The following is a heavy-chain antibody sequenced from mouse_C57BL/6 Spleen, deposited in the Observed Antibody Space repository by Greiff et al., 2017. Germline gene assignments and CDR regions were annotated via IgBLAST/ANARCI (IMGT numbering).Heavy chain of an antibody. CDR3: ATYYYGSSSYYYAMDY. CDR2: IDPEDGDT. D-gene: IGHD1-1*01. Sequence: EVQLQQSGAELVRPGASVKLSCTASGFNIKDYYMHWVKQRPEQGLEWIGRIDPEDGDTEYAPKFQGKATMTADTSSNTAYLQLSSLTSEDTAVYYCATYYYGSSSYYYAMDYWGQGTSVTVSS. V-gene: IGHV14-1*01. J-gene: IGHJ4*01. CDR1: GFNIKDYY.